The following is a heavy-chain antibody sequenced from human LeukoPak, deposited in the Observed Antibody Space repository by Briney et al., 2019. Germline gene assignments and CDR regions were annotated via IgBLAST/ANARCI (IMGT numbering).Heavy chain of an antibody. CDR1: GFTFSSYA. Sequence: GGSLRLSCAASGFTFSSYAMSWVRQAPGKGLERVSAISGSGRSAYFAGSVEGRFTISRDNSKNTLYLQMNSLRAEDTAVYYCARVVLYYDFWSAYFHDWGQGTLVTVSS. D-gene: IGHD3-3*01. CDR3: ARVVLYYDFWSAYFHD. CDR2: ISGSGRSA. V-gene: IGHV3-23*01. J-gene: IGHJ4*02.